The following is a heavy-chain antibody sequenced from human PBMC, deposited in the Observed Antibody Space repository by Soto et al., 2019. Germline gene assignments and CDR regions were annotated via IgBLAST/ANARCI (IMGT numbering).Heavy chain of an antibody. V-gene: IGHV3-30*03. CDR1: GFTFSSYG. J-gene: IGHJ5*02. D-gene: IGHD4-4*01. Sequence: PGGSLRLSCAASGFTFSSYGMHWVRQAPGKGLEWVAVISYDGSNKYYADSVKGRFTISRDNSKNTLYLQMNSLRAEDTAVYYCAREAHYINWFDPWGQGTRVTVSS. CDR2: ISYDGSNK. CDR3: AREAHYINWFDP.